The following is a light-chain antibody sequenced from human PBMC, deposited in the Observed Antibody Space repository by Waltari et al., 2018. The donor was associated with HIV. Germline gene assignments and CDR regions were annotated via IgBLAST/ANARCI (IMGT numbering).Light chain of an antibody. CDR2: RNN. V-gene: IGLV1-47*01. J-gene: IGLJ3*02. CDR1: SSNIGSNY. CDR3: AAWDGSLSGRV. Sequence: QSVLTQPPSASGTPGQRVTISCSGSSSNIGSNYVYWYQQLPGTAPKLLIYRNNQRRSGVPARFSRSWSGTSASLAISGLRSEDAAAYYCAAWDGSLSGRVFGGGTKLTVL.